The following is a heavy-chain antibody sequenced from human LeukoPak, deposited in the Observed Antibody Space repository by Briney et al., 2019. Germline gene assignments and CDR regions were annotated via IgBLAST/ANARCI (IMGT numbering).Heavy chain of an antibody. Sequence: GGSLRLSCVASGFTFSSYGMNWVRQAPGKGLEWVSSISGRGRYIYYADCLKGRFTISRDNAKNSLYLQMNSLRPEDTAVYYCARDSGGGMGDYWGQGTLVTVSS. V-gene: IGHV3-21*01. CDR3: ARDSGGGMGDY. CDR2: ISGRGRYI. J-gene: IGHJ4*02. D-gene: IGHD3-10*01. CDR1: GFTFSSYG.